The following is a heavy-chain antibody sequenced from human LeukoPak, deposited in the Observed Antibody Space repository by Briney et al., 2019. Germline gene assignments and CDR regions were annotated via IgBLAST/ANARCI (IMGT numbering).Heavy chain of an antibody. CDR3: ARGLVLTYYYFES. D-gene: IGHD2-8*02. CDR2: ILGGGGT. Sequence: GGSLRLSCAASGFTVSSNYMTWVRQAPGKGLEWVSVILGGGGTYYADSVEGRFTISRDNSKNTLYLQMNSLRAEDTAVYYCARGLVLTYYYFESWAREPWSPSPQ. V-gene: IGHV3-66*01. J-gene: IGHJ4*02. CDR1: GFTVSSNY.